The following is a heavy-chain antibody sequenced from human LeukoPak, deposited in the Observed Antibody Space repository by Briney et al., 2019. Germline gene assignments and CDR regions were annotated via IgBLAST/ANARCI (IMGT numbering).Heavy chain of an antibody. CDR1: GFTFSSYA. D-gene: IGHD5-12*01. CDR3: ASSRWLRHFDY. CDR2: IGGSGATT. J-gene: IGHJ4*02. V-gene: IGHV3-23*01. Sequence: GGSLRLSCAVSGFTFSSYAMSWVRQAPGKGLEWVSAIGGSGATTYYVDSVEGRFTISRDNSKNTLYLQINSLIAEDTAVYYCASSRWLRHFDYWGQGTLVTVSS.